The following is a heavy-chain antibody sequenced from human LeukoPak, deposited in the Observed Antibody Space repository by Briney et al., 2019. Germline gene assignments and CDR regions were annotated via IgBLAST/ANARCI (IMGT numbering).Heavy chain of an antibody. Sequence: ASVKVSCKVSGYTLTELSMHWVRQAPGKGLEWMGGFDPEDGETIYAQKFQGRVTMTEDTSTDTAYMELSSLRSGDTAVYYCARDRYSSGWYDYWGQGTLVTVSS. J-gene: IGHJ4*02. CDR3: ARDRYSSGWYDY. CDR1: GYTLTELS. CDR2: FDPEDGET. V-gene: IGHV1-24*01. D-gene: IGHD6-19*01.